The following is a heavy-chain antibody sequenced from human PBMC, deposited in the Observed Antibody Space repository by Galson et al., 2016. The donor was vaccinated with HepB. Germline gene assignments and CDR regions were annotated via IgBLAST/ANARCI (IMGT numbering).Heavy chain of an antibody. CDR3: ARSKPGGIAVAGGTFDI. CDR1: GYTFNSYA. Sequence: SVKVSCKASGYTFNSYAIHWVRQAPGQRLEWMGWINAGNAHTKYSQKFQGRVTITRDTSATTAYMELRSLRSEDTAVFYCARSKPGGIAVAGGTFDIWGKGTMVTVSS. J-gene: IGHJ3*02. V-gene: IGHV1-3*01. CDR2: INAGNAHT. D-gene: IGHD6-19*01.